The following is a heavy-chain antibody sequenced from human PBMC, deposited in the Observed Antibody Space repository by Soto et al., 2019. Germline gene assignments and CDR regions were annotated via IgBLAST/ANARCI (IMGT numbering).Heavy chain of an antibody. J-gene: IGHJ5*02. CDR1: GGAISGYY. CDR3: ARGQRFSDSFDP. CDR2: IYSSGGT. V-gene: IGHV4-4*07. D-gene: IGHD3-3*01. Sequence: SGTLALTCTVSGGAISGYYWTWIRQPAGKGLEWIGRIYSSGGTKYNPSLKSRVDMSLDMSKNQFSLRLNSVTAADTAVYYCARGQRFSDSFDPWGQGNLVTVSS.